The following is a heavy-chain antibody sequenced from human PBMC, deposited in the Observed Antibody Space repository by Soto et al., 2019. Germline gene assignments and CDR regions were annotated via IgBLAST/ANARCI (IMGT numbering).Heavy chain of an antibody. CDR1: GGSISSSDYQ. CDR3: ARAATRGSYYY. Sequence: QLQLQESGPGLLKPSETLSLTCTVSGGSISSSDYQWAWIRQPPGKGLEWIGRIHYSGTTSYNTSLKSRGTVSVHTSKNQFSRRLNSVTAGDTAVYYCARAATRGSYYYWCQGSLVTVSS. D-gene: IGHD1-26*01. CDR2: IHYSGTT. J-gene: IGHJ4*02. V-gene: IGHV4-39*01.